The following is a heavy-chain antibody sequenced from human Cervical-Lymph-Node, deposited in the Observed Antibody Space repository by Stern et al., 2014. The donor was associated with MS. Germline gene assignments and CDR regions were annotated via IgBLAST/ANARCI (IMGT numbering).Heavy chain of an antibody. CDR2: FIPIFGTT. D-gene: IGHD5-24*01. CDR3: ARGLQFTYYYYYGMDV. J-gene: IGHJ6*02. CDR1: GGSFNDYV. Sequence: VQLVESGAGVKKPGSSVKVSCKASGGSFNDYVFNWVRQAPGQGLEWMGGFIPIFGTTNYAQKFQGRVTITADESTSTAYMELSSLRSDDTAVYYCARGLQFTYYYYYGMDVWGQGTTVTVSS. V-gene: IGHV1-69*01.